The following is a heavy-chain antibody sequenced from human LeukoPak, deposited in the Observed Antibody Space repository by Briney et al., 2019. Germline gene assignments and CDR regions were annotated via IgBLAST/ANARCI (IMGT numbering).Heavy chain of an antibody. J-gene: IGHJ4*02. V-gene: IGHV4-59*01. CDR1: GGSISTYY. CDR2: IYYSGST. D-gene: IGHD5-18*01. CDR3: ARVGAGYSYGNFDY. Sequence: PSETLSLTCTVSGGSISTYYWNWIRQPPGKGLEWIGYIYYSGSTNYDPSLKSRVTISVDTSKNQFSLKLSSVTAADTAVYYCARVGAGYSYGNFDYWGQGTLVTVSS.